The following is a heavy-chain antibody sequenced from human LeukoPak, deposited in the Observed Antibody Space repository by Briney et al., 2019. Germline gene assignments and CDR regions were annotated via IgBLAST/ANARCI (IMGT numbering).Heavy chain of an antibody. J-gene: IGHJ4*02. CDR2: IKQNGSEN. CDR1: GFTFSSYC. V-gene: IGHV3-7*01. Sequence: PGGSLRLSCAASGFTFSSYCMNWVRQAPGKGLEWVAYIKQNGSENYYVDSVKGRFTISRDNAKNSLYLQMNSLRAEDTAVYYCASCDCWSTYLFDYWGQGTLVTVSS. D-gene: IGHD3-3*01. CDR3: ASCDCWSTYLFDY.